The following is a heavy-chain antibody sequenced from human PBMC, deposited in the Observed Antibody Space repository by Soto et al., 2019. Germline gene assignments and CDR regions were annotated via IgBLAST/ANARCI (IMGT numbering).Heavy chain of an antibody. V-gene: IGHV3-23*01. CDR2: VSQDGTA. Sequence: VKLLESGGGLAQPGGSLRLSCAASGFTFSTYTMAWVRQAPGRGPEWVTGVSQDGTAHYADSVKGRFTISRDNSRDTVYLQMITLRGEDTAVYHCAKDMRPDGVWDFDYWGQGTLVTVSS. CDR1: GFTFSTYT. CDR3: AKDMRPDGVWDFDY. J-gene: IGHJ4*02. D-gene: IGHD4-17*01.